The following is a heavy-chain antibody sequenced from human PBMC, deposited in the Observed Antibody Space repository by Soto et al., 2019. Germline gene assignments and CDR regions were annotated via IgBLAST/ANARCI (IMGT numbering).Heavy chain of an antibody. V-gene: IGHV6-1*01. D-gene: IGHD6-19*01. CDR1: GDSVSSNSAA. Sequence: SQTLSLTCAISGDSVSSNSAAWNWIRQSPSRGLEWLGRTYYRSKWYNDYAVSVKSRITINPDTSKNQFSLQLNSVTPEDTAVYYCARAEAFAEQWLSTEYYYGMDVWGQGTTVTVSS. CDR3: ARAEAFAEQWLSTEYYYGMDV. J-gene: IGHJ6*02. CDR2: TYYRSKWYN.